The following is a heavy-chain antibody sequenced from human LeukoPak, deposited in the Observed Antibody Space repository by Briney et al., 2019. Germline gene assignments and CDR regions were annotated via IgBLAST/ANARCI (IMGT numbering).Heavy chain of an antibody. V-gene: IGHV3-23*01. D-gene: IGHD3-3*01. Sequence: PGGSLRLSCAASGFTFSSYAMSWVRQAPGKGLEWVSAISGSGGSTYYADSVKGRFTISRDNSKNTLYLQMNSLRAEDTAVYYCAKGTNYDFWSGYYHAFDIWGQGTMVTVSS. CDR2: ISGSGGST. CDR1: GFTFSSYA. J-gene: IGHJ3*02. CDR3: AKGTNYDFWSGYYHAFDI.